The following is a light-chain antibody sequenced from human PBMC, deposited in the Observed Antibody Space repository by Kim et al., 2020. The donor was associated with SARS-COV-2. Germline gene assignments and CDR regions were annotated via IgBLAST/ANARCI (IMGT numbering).Light chain of an antibody. J-gene: IGKJ1*01. V-gene: IGKV3-15*01. CDR1: QRVSSN. CDR3: QQYNGRPRT. CDR2: GTS. Sequence: EIVMTQSPATLSVSPGERATLSCRASQRVSSNLAWYQQKPGQAPRLLIYGTSTRATGIPARFSGSGSGTEFTLTISSLQSEDFAVYYCQQYNGRPRTFGQGTKVDIK.